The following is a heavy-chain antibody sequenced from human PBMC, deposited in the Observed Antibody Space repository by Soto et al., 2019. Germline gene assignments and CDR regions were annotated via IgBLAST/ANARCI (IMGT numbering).Heavy chain of an antibody. Sequence: GASVKVSCKASGYTFTSYDINWVRQATGQGLEWMGWMNPNSGNTGYAQKFQGRATMTRNTSISTAYMELSSLRSEDTAVYYCAREYCSGGSCYSRGVYYYYMDVWGKGTTVTVSS. D-gene: IGHD2-15*01. V-gene: IGHV1-8*01. CDR3: AREYCSGGSCYSRGVYYYYMDV. J-gene: IGHJ6*03. CDR2: MNPNSGNT. CDR1: GYTFTSYD.